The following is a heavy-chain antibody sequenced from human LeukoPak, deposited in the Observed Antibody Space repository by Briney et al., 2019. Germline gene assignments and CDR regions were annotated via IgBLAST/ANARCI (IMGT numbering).Heavy chain of an antibody. CDR1: GYRLTNNW. CDR3: VRFGLTSSLDY. V-gene: IGHV5-51*01. CDR2: VYPGDSDT. J-gene: IGHJ4*02. Sequence: GESLKISCKISGYRLTNNWIGWVRQVPGKGLEWMGLVYPGDSDTRYSPSFQGQVTFSVDASISTAYLQLSGLRASDTAIYYCVRFGLTSSLDYWGQGTLVTVSS. D-gene: IGHD6-13*01.